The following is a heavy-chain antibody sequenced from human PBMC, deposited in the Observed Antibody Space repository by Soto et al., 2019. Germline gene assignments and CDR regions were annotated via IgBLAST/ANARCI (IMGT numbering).Heavy chain of an antibody. CDR1: GGSISSYY. Sequence: QVQLQESGPGLVKPSETLSITCTVSGGSISSYYWSWIRQPPGKGLEWIGYIYYSGRTNYNPSLKSRVPLSVDTSKNQFSLKLSSVTAADTAVYYCARTLFGWGIWFDPWGQGTLVTVSS. CDR2: IYYSGRT. CDR3: ARTLFGWGIWFDP. J-gene: IGHJ5*02. D-gene: IGHD3-10*02. V-gene: IGHV4-59*01.